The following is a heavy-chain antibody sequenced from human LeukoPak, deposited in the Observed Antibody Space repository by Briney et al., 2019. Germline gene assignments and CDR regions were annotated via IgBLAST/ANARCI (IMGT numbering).Heavy chain of an antibody. CDR1: GYTFTNYG. V-gene: IGHV1-2*02. CDR3: ASMTTVTTLPFDY. CDR2: INPNSGGT. J-gene: IGHJ4*02. D-gene: IGHD4-17*01. Sequence: ASVKVSCKASGYTFTNYGIHWVRQAPGQGLEWMGWINPNSGGTNYAQKFQGRVTMTRDTSISTAYMELSRLRSDDTAVYYCASMTTVTTLPFDYWGQGTLVTVSS.